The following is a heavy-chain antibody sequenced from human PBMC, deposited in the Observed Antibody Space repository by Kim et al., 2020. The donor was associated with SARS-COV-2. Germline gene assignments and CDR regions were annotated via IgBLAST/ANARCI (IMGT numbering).Heavy chain of an antibody. V-gene: IGHV1-18*01. CDR2: ISAYNGNT. Sequence: ASVKVSCKASGYTFTSYGISWVRQAPGQGLEGMGWISAYNGNTNYAQKLQGRVTMTTDTSTSTAYMELRSLRSDDTAVYYCARDRYQLLSHYYYYGMDVWGQGTTVTVSS. D-gene: IGHD2-2*01. J-gene: IGHJ6*02. CDR1: GYTFTSYG. CDR3: ARDRYQLLSHYYYYGMDV.